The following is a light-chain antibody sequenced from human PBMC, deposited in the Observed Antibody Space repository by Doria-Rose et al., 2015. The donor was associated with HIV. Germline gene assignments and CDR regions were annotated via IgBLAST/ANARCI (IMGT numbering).Light chain of an antibody. CDR2: WAS. Sequence: DIQMTQSPESLGMSLGERATLNCKSNQSLLYTSKNYLAWYQQKPGQPPQLSIYWASTRQSVVPARFSVSVSGTDFTLTISSLEAEDVAVYYCQQYYDTPSFGPGTTVDIK. V-gene: IGKV4-1*01. J-gene: IGKJ3*01. CDR3: QQYYDTPS. CDR1: QSLLYTSKNY.